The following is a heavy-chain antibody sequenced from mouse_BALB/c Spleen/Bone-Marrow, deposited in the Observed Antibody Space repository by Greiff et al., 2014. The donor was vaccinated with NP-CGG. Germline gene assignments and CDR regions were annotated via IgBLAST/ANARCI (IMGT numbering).Heavy chain of an antibody. CDR2: ISDGGSYT. CDR1: GFTFSDYY. D-gene: IGHD3-3*01. J-gene: IGHJ3*01. V-gene: IGHV5-4*02. CDR3: AREGDGAY. Sequence: EVKVEESGGGLVKPGGSLKLSCAASGFTFSDYYMYWVRQTPEKRLEWVATISDGGSYTYYPDSVKGRSTISRDNAKNNLYLQMSSLKSEDTAMYYCAREGDGAYWGQGTLVTVSA.